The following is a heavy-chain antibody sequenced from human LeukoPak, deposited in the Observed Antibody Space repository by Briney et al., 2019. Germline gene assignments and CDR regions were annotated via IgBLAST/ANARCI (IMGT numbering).Heavy chain of an antibody. CDR2: IIPIFGTA. CDR1: GGTFSSYA. V-gene: IGHV1-69*13. Sequence: ASVKVSCKASGGTFSSYAISWVRQAPGQGLEWMGGIIPIFGTANYAQKFQGRVTITADESTSTAYMELSSLRSEDTAVYYCAREARVPKGYSYYLDYWGQGTLVTVSS. CDR3: AREARVPKGYSYYLDY. J-gene: IGHJ4*02. D-gene: IGHD2-15*01.